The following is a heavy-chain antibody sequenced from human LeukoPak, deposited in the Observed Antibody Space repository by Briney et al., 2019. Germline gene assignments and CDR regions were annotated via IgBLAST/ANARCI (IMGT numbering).Heavy chain of an antibody. J-gene: IGHJ4*02. CDR2: ISGSGGST. Sequence: GGSLRLSCAASGVTFRSYAMSCVRHAPGKGLEWVSAISGSGGSTYYADSVKGRFTIARDNTKNTLYLQMNSLRAEDTAEYDCAKDRSGWYRDDYWGQGTRVTVSS. V-gene: IGHV3-23*01. CDR1: GVTFRSYA. CDR3: AKDRSGWYRDDY. D-gene: IGHD6-19*01.